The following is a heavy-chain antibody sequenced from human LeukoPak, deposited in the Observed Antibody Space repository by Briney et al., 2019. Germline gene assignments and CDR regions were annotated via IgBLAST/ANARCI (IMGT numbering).Heavy chain of an antibody. V-gene: IGHV1-18*04. J-gene: IGHJ4*02. CDR2: ISAYNGNT. D-gene: IGHD2-21*02. Sequence: ASVKVSCMASGYTFTSDGISWVRQAPGQGLEWMGRISAYNGNTNYAQKFQGRVTLTTDTSTSTAYMELKSLRSDDTAVYYCARVRIKAVTATWGQGTLVTVSS. CDR3: ARVRIKAVTAT. CDR1: GYTFTSDG.